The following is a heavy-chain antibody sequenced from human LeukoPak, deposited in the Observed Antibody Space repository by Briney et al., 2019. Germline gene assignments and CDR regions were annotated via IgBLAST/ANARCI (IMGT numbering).Heavy chain of an antibody. CDR1: GYTLTELS. CDR3: ATSYPGYGDHAGTRPFDY. V-gene: IGHV1-24*01. D-gene: IGHD4-17*01. Sequence: ASVKVSCKVSGYTLTELSMHWVRQAPGKGLEWMGGFDPEDGETIYAQKFQGRVTMTEDTSTDTAYMELSSLRSEDTAVYYCATSYPGYGDHAGTRPFDYWGQGTLVTVSS. J-gene: IGHJ4*02. CDR2: FDPEDGET.